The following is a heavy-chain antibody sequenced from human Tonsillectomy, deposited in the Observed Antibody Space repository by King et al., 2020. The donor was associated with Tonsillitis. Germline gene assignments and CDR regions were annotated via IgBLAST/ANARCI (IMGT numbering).Heavy chain of an antibody. CDR1: GYTFTNYG. Sequence: VQLVESGAEVKKPGASVKVSCKASGYTFTNYGIGWVRQAPGQGLEWMGWISTYDGKANFPQKLQGRVTMTTDTSTSTAYMELRSLRSDDTAVYYCARGGPEGGSMHLDYWGQGTLVTVSS. J-gene: IGHJ4*02. V-gene: IGHV1-18*04. D-gene: IGHD2/OR15-2a*01. CDR3: ARGGPEGGSMHLDY. CDR2: ISTYDGKA.